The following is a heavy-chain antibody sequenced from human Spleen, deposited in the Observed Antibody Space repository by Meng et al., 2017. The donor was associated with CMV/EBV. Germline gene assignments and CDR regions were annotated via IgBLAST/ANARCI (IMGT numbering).Heavy chain of an antibody. J-gene: IGHJ4*02. CDR3: TAGPY. CDR2: IKSKTDGGTT. CDR1: GYTFTNAW. V-gene: IGHV3-15*01. Sequence: GESLRLSCAASGYTFTNAWMNWVRQAPGKGLEWVGRIKSKTDGGTTDYAAPVRGRFTISRDDSKQTLYLQMNSLNIEDTAVYYCTAGPYWGQGTLVTVSS.